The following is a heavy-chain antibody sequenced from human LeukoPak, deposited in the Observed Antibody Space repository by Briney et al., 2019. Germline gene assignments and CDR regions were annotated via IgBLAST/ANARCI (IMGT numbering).Heavy chain of an antibody. CDR2: IYYSGST. D-gene: IGHD1-14*01. Sequence: SETLSLTCTVSGGSIRSSSYYWGWIRQPPWEGLEWIGSIYYSGSTYYSPSPKTRGTISVATSKNQFSLKLSSVPAADTAVYYCARLRGISLDPWGQGTLVTVSS. V-gene: IGHV4-39*01. CDR1: GGSIRSSSYY. J-gene: IGHJ5*02. CDR3: ARLRGISLDP.